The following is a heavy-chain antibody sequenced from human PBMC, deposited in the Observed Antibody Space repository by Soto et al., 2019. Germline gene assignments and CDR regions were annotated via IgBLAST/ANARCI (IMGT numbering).Heavy chain of an antibody. V-gene: IGHV3-15*01. Sequence: PGGSLRLSCAASGFIFSNAWMSWVRQAPGKGLEWVGRIKSKADGGTTNYAAPVKGRFNISRDGSKNTLYLQMNGLKTEDTAVYYCTKGWSSKDYWGQATLVTVSS. J-gene: IGHJ4*02. D-gene: IGHD3-3*01. CDR3: TKGWSSKDY. CDR2: IKSKADGGTT. CDR1: GFIFSNAW.